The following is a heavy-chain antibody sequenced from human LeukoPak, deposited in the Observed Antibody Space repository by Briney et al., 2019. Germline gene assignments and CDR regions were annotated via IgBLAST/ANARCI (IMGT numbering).Heavy chain of an antibody. J-gene: IGHJ4*02. CDR2: IYYSGST. V-gene: IGHV4-59*01. Sequence: SETLSLTCAVSGASISSYYWSWIRQPPGKGLEWIGSIYYSGSTNYKPSLKSRVTISLDTSMNQFSLMLSSVTAADTAVYYCARPAGYCSGSKCYEYFDYWGQGTLVTVSS. CDR1: GASISSYY. CDR3: ARPAGYCSGSKCYEYFDY. D-gene: IGHD2-2*01.